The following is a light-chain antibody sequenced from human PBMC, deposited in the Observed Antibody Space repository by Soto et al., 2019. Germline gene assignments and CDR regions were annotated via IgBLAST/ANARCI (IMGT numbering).Light chain of an antibody. CDR1: SSDVGGYNY. J-gene: IGLJ3*02. CDR2: EVS. V-gene: IGLV2-14*01. Sequence: QSVLTQPASVSGSPGQSITIPCTGTSSDVGGYNYVSWYQQHPGKAPKLMIYEVSNRPSGVSNRFSGSKSGNTASLTISGLQAEDEADYSCSSYTSSSPWVFGGGTKVTVL. CDR3: SSYTSSSPWV.